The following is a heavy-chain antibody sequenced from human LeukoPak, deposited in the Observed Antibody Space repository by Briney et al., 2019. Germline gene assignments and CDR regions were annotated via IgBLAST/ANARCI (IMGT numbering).Heavy chain of an antibody. CDR3: ASSITMVRGAGT. CDR1: AFIVSDNY. J-gene: IGHJ5*02. D-gene: IGHD3-10*01. V-gene: IGHV3-53*01. Sequence: QSGGSLRLSCVASAFIVSDNYMSWVRQAPGKGLEWVSLMYSGGSTYYADSVKGRFTISRDNSKNTLFLQMNSLRAEDTAVYYCASSITMVRGAGTWGQGTLVTVSS. CDR2: MYSGGST.